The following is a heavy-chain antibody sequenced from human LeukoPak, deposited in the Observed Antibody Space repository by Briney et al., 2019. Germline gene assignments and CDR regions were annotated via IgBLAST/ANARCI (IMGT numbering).Heavy chain of an antibody. CDR1: GYLFVRYW. V-gene: IGHV5-51*01. CDR3: ARPPQFYGSGKGMEV. CDR2: IHPGDSDT. Sequence: GESLKISCQASGYLFVRYWIAWVRQVPGKGLEWMGIIHPGDSDTKYSPSFQGQITISADRSISTAYLQWSSLKASDTAMYYCARPPQFYGSGKGMEVWGQGTTVTVSS. J-gene: IGHJ6*02. D-gene: IGHD3-10*01.